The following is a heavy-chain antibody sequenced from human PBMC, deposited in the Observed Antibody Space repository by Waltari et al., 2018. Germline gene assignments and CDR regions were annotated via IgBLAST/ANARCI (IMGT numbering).Heavy chain of an antibody. CDR1: GGTFSSYA. V-gene: IGHV1-69*05. CDR2: IIPIFGTA. D-gene: IGHD3-22*01. CDR3: ASQAYYYDSSGYSFDY. J-gene: IGHJ4*02. Sequence: QVQLVQSGAEVKKPGSSVKVSCKASGGTFSSYAISWVRQAPGQGLEWIGGIIPIFGTANYAQKFQGRVTITTDESTSTAYMELSSLRSEDTAVYYCASQAYYYDSSGYSFDYWGQGTLVTVSS.